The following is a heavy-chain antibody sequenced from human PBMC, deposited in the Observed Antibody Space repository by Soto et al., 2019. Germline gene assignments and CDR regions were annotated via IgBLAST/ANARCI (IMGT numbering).Heavy chain of an antibody. Sequence: VVSLRLSCAASGFAFRSYAMSWVRQTPGKGLEWVSAISGGGTSTYFADSVKGRFTISRDNSKNTLYLHMNSLGAEDTAVYYCAKYMSLGATFDSWGQGTLVTVSS. CDR2: ISGGGTST. D-gene: IGHD1-26*01. V-gene: IGHV3-23*01. J-gene: IGHJ4*02. CDR1: GFAFRSYA. CDR3: AKYMSLGATFDS.